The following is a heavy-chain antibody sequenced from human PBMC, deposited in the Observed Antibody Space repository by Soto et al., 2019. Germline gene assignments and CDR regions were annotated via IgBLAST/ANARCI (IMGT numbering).Heavy chain of an antibody. J-gene: IGHJ3*02. CDR2: IYYSGST. CDR1: GGSISSGGYY. Sequence: QVQLQESGPGLVKPSQTLSLTCTVSGGSISSGGYYWSWIRQHPGKGLEWIGYIYYSGSTYYNPSLKSRVTISVDTSKNQFSMKLSSVTAADTAVYYCGRALRYFDWLSGGAFDIWGQGTMVTVSS. CDR3: GRALRYFDWLSGGAFDI. V-gene: IGHV4-31*03. D-gene: IGHD3-9*01.